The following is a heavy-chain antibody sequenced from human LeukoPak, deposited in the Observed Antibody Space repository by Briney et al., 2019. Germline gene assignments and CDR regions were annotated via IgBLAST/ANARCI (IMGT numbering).Heavy chain of an antibody. Sequence: GGSLRLSCAASGFTLNTYSMNWVRQAPGKGLEWVSSISSTGSDMYYVDSVKGRFTISRDNAKNSLYLQMNSLRDEDTAVYYCASSGNYRFDYWGQGTLVTVSS. CDR1: GFTLNTYS. J-gene: IGHJ4*02. D-gene: IGHD1-26*01. CDR3: ASSGNYRFDY. V-gene: IGHV3-21*01. CDR2: ISSTGSDM.